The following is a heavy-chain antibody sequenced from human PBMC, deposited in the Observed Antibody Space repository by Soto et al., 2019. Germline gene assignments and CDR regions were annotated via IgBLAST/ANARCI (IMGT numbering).Heavy chain of an antibody. Sequence: EVQLVESGGGLVQPGGSLRLSCAASGFTFSIYDMHWVRQATGKGLEWVSAIGTAGDTYYPGSVKGRFTISRENAKNSLYLQMNSLRAEDTAVYYCARDMEKAAAFRGGTYYYYGMDVWGQGTTVTVSS. CDR3: ARDMEKAAAFRGGTYYYYGMDV. J-gene: IGHJ6*02. V-gene: IGHV3-13*01. D-gene: IGHD6-13*01. CDR1: GFTFSIYD. CDR2: IGTAGDT.